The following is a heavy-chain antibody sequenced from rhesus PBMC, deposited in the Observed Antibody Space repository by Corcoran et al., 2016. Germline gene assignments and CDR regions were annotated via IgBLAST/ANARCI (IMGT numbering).Heavy chain of an antibody. J-gene: IGHJ6*01. Sequence: QVQLQESGPGLVPPSETLSPTCAVSVGSLRHRSYCSWIRRPPRKGLEWIGYIYCSGGSTYYNPSRKSRVTISTDTSKNQFSLKLSSVTAADTAVYYCARDTLSSNYGLESWGQGVVVTVSS. CDR1: VGSLRHRSY. D-gene: IGHD4-23*01. V-gene: IGHV4S7*01. CDR3: ARDTLSSNYGLES. CDR2: IYCSGGST.